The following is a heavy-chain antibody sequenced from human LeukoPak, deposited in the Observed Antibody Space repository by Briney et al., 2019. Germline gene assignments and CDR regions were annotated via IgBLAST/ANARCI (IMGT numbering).Heavy chain of an antibody. CDR2: ISGSGGST. CDR1: GFTFSGYA. V-gene: IGHV3-23*01. J-gene: IGHJ4*02. Sequence: GGSLRLSCAASGFTFSGYAMSWVRQAPGKGLEWVSAISGSGGSTYYADSVKGRFTISRDNSKNTLYLQMNSLRAEDTAVYYCAKPDVGISAPFDYWGQGTLVTVSS. D-gene: IGHD2-21*01. CDR3: AKPDVGISAPFDY.